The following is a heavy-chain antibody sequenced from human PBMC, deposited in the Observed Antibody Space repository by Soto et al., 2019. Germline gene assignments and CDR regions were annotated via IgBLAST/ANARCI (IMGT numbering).Heavy chain of an antibody. CDR1: GYPVTAYY. D-gene: IGHD3-3*01. CDR2: INPATGAA. V-gene: IGHV1-2*02. Sequence: QLHLVQSGAVVKKPGASVTVSCSASGYPVTAYYMHWVRQAPGRGLEWMGGINPATGAAKYTQTCKGRVPMPGNTSRGTGSWKRGARTSGNPPVFSGGGGGGVGVAGSAAFDMWGQGTLVTVSS. CDR3: GGGGGVGVAGSAAFDM. J-gene: IGHJ3*02.